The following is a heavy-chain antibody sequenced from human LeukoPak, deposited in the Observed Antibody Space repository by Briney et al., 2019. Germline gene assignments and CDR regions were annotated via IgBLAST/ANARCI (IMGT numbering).Heavy chain of an antibody. CDR2: IYSSGST. CDR1: GGSITNYY. D-gene: IGHD3-22*01. Sequence: SETLSLTCTVSGGSITNYYWSWIRQPAGRGLEWIGRIYSSGSTNYNPSLKRRVTMSVDTSTNQFSLKLSSVTAADTAVYYCARHGVYDSSGWGAFDIWGQGTMVTVSS. J-gene: IGHJ3*02. CDR3: ARHGVYDSSGWGAFDI. V-gene: IGHV4-4*07.